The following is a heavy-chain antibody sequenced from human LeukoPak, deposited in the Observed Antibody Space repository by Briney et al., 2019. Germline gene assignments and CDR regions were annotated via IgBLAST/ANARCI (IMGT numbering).Heavy chain of an antibody. CDR1: GGTFSTYA. CDR2: IIPVFGTP. CDR3: ATGERGYSFG. V-gene: IGHV1-69*05. D-gene: IGHD5-18*01. Sequence: GASVKVSCKASGGTFSTYAISWVRQAPGQGLECMGEIIPVFGTPNYAQNFQGRVTMTRDTSMTTAYLELSSLRSDDTAVYYCATGERGYSFGWGQGTLVTVSS. J-gene: IGHJ4*02.